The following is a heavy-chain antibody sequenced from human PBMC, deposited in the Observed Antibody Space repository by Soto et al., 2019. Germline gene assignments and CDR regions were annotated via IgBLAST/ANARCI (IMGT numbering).Heavy chain of an antibody. D-gene: IGHD3-22*01. Sequence: SETLSLTCTVSGGSVSSGSYYWSWIRQPPGKGLEWIGYIYYSGSTNYNPSLKSQVTISVDTSKKQISLKLSSVTAAEKAVNYCARGVSYYDSSGYHNWFDPWGQGTLVTVSS. V-gene: IGHV4-61*01. CDR1: GGSVSSGSYY. CDR3: ARGVSYYDSSGYHNWFDP. J-gene: IGHJ5*02. CDR2: IYYSGST.